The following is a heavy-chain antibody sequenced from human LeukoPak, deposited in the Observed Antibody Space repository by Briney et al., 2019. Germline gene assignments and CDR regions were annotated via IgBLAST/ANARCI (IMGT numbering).Heavy chain of an antibody. J-gene: IGHJ2*01. CDR3: ARDDSIQCSGGSCYSEWYFDL. D-gene: IGHD2-15*01. Sequence: GASVKVSCKASGGTFSSYAISWVRQAPGQGLEWMGRIIPILGIANYAQKFQGRVTITADKSTSTAYMELSSLRSEDTAVYYCARDDSIQCSGGSCYSEWYFDLWGRGTLVTVSS. CDR2: IIPILGIA. V-gene: IGHV1-69*04. CDR1: GGTFSSYA.